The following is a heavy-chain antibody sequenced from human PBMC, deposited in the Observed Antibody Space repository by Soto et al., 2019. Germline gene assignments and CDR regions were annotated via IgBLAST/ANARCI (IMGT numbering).Heavy chain of an antibody. Sequence: SQTLSLTCAISGDSVSSNSAAWNWIRQSPSRGLEWLGRTYYRSKWYNDYAVSVKSRITINPDTSKNQFSLQLNSVTPEDTAVYYCARDPTDCSGGSCYAYNWFDPWGQGTLVTVSS. V-gene: IGHV6-1*01. CDR1: GDSVSSNSAA. D-gene: IGHD2-15*01. J-gene: IGHJ5*02. CDR2: TYYRSKWYN. CDR3: ARDPTDCSGGSCYAYNWFDP.